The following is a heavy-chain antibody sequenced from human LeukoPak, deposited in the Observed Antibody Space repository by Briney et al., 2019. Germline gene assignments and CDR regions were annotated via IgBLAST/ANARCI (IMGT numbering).Heavy chain of an antibody. Sequence: GGSLRLSCAASGFTFSSYSMNWVRQAPGKGLEWVSSISSSSSYIYYADSVKGRFTISRDNAKNSLYLQMNSLRAEDTAVYYCAKDQLWFADNYYYYYMDVWGRGTTVTVSS. CDR1: GFTFSSYS. J-gene: IGHJ6*03. V-gene: IGHV3-21*01. D-gene: IGHD5-18*01. CDR3: AKDQLWFADNYYYYYMDV. CDR2: ISSSSSYI.